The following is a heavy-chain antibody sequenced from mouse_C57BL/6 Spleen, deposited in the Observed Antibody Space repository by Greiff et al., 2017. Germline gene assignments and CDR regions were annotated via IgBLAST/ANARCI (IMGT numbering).Heavy chain of an antibody. CDR3: ARKGSNSFDY. D-gene: IGHD2-5*01. CDR2: IDPSDSET. CDR1: GYTFTSYW. V-gene: IGHV1-52*01. J-gene: IGHJ2*01. Sequence: QVQLQQPGAELVRPGSSVKLSCKASGYTFTSYWMHWVKQRPIQGLEWIGNIDPSDSETHYNQKFKDKATLTVDKSSITAYMPISSLTSEDSAVYYCARKGSNSFDYWGQGTTLTVSS.